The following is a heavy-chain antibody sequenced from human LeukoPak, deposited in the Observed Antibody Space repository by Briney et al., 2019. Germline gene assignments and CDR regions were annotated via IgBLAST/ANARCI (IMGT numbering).Heavy chain of an antibody. CDR1: GFTFSSYA. J-gene: IGHJ4*02. CDR2: ISRSGRSGDST. Sequence: GGSLRLSCAASGFTFSSYAMSWVRQAPGKGLEWVSTISRSGRSGDSTYYADSVKGRFTISRDNSKNTLYLQMNSLRAEDTAVYYCAKDTLAIAAAGTPGYWGQGTLVTVSS. CDR3: AKDTLAIAAAGTPGY. D-gene: IGHD6-13*01. V-gene: IGHV3-23*01.